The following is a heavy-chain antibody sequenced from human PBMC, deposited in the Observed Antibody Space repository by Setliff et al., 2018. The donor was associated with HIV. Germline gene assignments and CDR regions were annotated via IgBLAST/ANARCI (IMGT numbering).Heavy chain of an antibody. J-gene: IGHJ4*02. D-gene: IGHD2-15*01. CDR3: ASSPAWRSDSGLHTFGY. CDR2: IYTSGST. CDR1: GGSISSYY. Sequence: SETLSLTCTVSGGSISSYYWSWIRQPAGKGLEWIGRIYTSGSTNYNPSLKSRVTMSVDTSKNQFSLKLSSVTAADTAVYYCASSPAWRSDSGLHTFGYWGQGTLVTVSS. V-gene: IGHV4-4*07.